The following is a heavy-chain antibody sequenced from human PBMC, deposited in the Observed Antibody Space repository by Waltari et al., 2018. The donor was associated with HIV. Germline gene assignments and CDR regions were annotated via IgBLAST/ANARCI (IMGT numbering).Heavy chain of an antibody. J-gene: IGHJ4*02. CDR1: GFTFSSYA. CDR2: ISHDGTSK. Sequence: QVKLVESGGGVVQPGRSLSPSCSAPGFTFSSYAMHWVRQAPDKGLEWVAIISHDGTSKYYGDSVQGRFTISRDNSNYTLYMQMNSLTPEDTAVYYCARAGFKYWGQGSLVTVSS. D-gene: IGHD3-9*01. V-gene: IGHV3-30*03. CDR3: ARAGFKY.